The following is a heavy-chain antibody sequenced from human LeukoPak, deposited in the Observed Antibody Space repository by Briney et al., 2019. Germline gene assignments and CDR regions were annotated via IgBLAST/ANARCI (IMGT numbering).Heavy chain of an antibody. CDR3: AKDRGLGDGYNSGFDY. CDR2: IIGSGGST. D-gene: IGHD5-24*01. V-gene: IGHV3-23*01. CDR1: GFTFSSYA. Sequence: GGSLRLSCAASGFTFSSYAMSWVRQAPGKGLEWVSAIIGSGGSTYYAESVKGRFTISRNNSKNTLYLQMNSLRAEDTAVYYCAKDRGLGDGYNSGFDYWGQGTLVTVSS. J-gene: IGHJ4*02.